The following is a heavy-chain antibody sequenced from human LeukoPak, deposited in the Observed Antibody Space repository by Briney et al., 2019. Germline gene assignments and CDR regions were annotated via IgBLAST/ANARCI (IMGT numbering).Heavy chain of an antibody. CDR3: AKEGHYYGSV. CDR1: GFTFSSYG. V-gene: IGHV3-30*18. Sequence: GRSLRLSCAASGFTFSSYGMHWVRQAPGKGLEWVAVISYDGSNKYYADSVKGRFTIPRDNSKNTLYLQMNSLRAEDTAVYYCAKEGHYYGSVWGQGTLVTVSS. J-gene: IGHJ4*02. CDR2: ISYDGSNK. D-gene: IGHD3-10*01.